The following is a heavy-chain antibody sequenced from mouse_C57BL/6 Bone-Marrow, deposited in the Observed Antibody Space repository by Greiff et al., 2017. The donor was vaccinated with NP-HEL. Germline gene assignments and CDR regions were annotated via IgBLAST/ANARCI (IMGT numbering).Heavy chain of an antibody. Sequence: QVQLKESGPGLVQPSQSLSITCTVSSFSLTSYGVHWVRQSPGKGLEWLGVIWSGGSTDYNAAFISRLSISKDNSKSQVFFKMNSLQADDTAIYYCARGWLLLYWYFDVWGTGTTVTVSS. CDR3: ARGWLLLYWYFDV. CDR1: SFSLTSYG. D-gene: IGHD2-3*01. J-gene: IGHJ1*03. CDR2: IWSGGST. V-gene: IGHV2-2*01.